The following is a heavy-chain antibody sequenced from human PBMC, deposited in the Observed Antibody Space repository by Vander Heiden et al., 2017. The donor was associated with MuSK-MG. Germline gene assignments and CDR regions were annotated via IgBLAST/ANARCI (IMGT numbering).Heavy chain of an antibody. CDR3: VSLRPCDSGWSTFDY. Sequence: EVQLLESGGGVVQPGGSLRLSCAASGFSFSSCAMTWVRQPPGKGLEWVSAISGGSFNAYYADAGKGRFTISRDNSKNTLFMQMNRLRAEETAVYYCVSLRPCDSGWSTFDYWGLGTMVTVSS. CDR2: ISGGSFNA. V-gene: IGHV3-23*01. J-gene: IGHJ4*02. D-gene: IGHD1-1*01. CDR1: GFSFSSCA.